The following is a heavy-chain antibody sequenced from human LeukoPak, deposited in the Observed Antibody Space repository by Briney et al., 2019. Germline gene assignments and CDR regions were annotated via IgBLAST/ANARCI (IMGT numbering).Heavy chain of an antibody. CDR3: ARVNWVRYNWNDEVVYFDY. CDR1: GGSVSSGSYY. Sequence: SETLSLTCTVSGGSVSSGSYYWSWIRQPPGKGLEWIGYIYYSGSTNYNPSLKSRVTISVDTPKNQFSLKLSSVTAADTAVYYCARVNWVRYNWNDEVVYFDYWGQGTLVTVSS. J-gene: IGHJ4*02. CDR2: IYYSGST. V-gene: IGHV4-61*01. D-gene: IGHD1-20*01.